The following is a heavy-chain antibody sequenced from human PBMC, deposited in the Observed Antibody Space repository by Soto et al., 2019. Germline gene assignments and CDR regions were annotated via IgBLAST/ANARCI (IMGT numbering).Heavy chain of an antibody. D-gene: IGHD6-19*01. CDR2: INAGNGNT. V-gene: IGHV1-3*05. Sequence: QVQPVQSGAEEKKPGASVKVSCKASGYTFTGYAMHWVRQAPGQRLEWMGWINAGNGNTKYSQKFQGRVTITRDTSASTAYMELSSLRSEDTAVYYCARAVAVPADFDYWGQGTLVTVS. CDR1: GYTFTGYA. CDR3: ARAVAVPADFDY. J-gene: IGHJ4*02.